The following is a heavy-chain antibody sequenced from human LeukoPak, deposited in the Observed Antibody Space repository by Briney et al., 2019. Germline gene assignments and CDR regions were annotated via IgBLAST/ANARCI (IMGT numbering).Heavy chain of an antibody. CDR1: GFTFSSYS. CDR3: ARGGVVVVPAAYHY. D-gene: IGHD2-2*01. J-gene: IGHJ4*02. V-gene: IGHV3-21*01. Sequence: GGSLRLSCAASGFTFSSYSMNWVRQAPGKGLEWVSSISSSSSYIYYADSVKGRFTISRDNAKNSLYLQMNSLRAEDTAVYYCARGGVVVVPAAYHYWGQGTLVTVSS. CDR2: ISSSSSYI.